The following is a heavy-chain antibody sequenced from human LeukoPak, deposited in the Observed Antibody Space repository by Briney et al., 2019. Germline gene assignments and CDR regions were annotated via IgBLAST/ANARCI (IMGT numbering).Heavy chain of an antibody. D-gene: IGHD3-10*01. V-gene: IGHV1-2*02. Sequence: ASVKFSCKASGYTFTGYYMHWVRQAPGQGLEWMGGINPNSGGTNYAQKFQGRVTMTRDTSISTAYMELSRLRSDDTAVYYCARASITMVRGVIIVNQYFDYWGQGTLVTVSS. CDR1: GYTFTGYY. CDR2: INPNSGGT. CDR3: ARASITMVRGVIIVNQYFDY. J-gene: IGHJ4*02.